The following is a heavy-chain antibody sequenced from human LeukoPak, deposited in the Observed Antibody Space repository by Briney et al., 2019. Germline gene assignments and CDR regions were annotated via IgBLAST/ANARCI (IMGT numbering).Heavy chain of an antibody. Sequence: GASVKVSCKVSGYTLTELSMNWVRQAPGKGLEWMGGFDLEVGETIYAQQFQGRVTMTEDTSTDTAYMELSSLRSEDTAVYYCATAPPQYCSSTSCYPNYYYYGMDVWGKGTTVTVSS. D-gene: IGHD2-2*01. V-gene: IGHV1-24*01. CDR1: GYTLTELS. J-gene: IGHJ6*04. CDR3: ATAPPQYCSSTSCYPNYYYYGMDV. CDR2: FDLEVGET.